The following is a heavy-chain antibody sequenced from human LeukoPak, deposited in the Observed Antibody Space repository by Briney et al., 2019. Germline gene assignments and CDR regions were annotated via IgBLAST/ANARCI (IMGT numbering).Heavy chain of an antibody. D-gene: IGHD2-15*01. V-gene: IGHV3-48*01. CDR3: TRVHGGYPFDS. Sequence: PGGSLRLSCAASGFIFSSYSMNWVRQAPGKGLEWVSFISSSSSTIYYADSVEGRFTIPRDNAKNSLYLQMNSLRAEDTAVYYCTRVHGGYPFDSWGQGTLVTVSS. CDR2: ISSSSSTI. J-gene: IGHJ4*02. CDR1: GFIFSSYS.